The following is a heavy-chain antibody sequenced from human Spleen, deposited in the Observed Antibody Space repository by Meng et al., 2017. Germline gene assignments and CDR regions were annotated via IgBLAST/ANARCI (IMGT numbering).Heavy chain of an antibody. J-gene: IGHJ4*02. CDR2: VYSSGNT. Sequence: GSLRLSCSVSGGSISNYYWSWIRQPPGKGLEWIGFVYSSGNTKYTNYNPSLKTRVTLSLDTSKDQFSLKLNSVTAADTAVYYCAREFYDSTGYYYFDYWGQGTLVTVSS. CDR1: GGSISNYY. V-gene: IGHV4-59*01. D-gene: IGHD3-9*01. CDR3: AREFYDSTGYYYFDY.